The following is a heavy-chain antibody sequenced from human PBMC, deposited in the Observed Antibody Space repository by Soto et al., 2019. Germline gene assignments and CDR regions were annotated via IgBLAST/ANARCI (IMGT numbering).Heavy chain of an antibody. CDR1: GFTVSNTY. D-gene: IGHD1-1*01. CDR2: IYGGGST. J-gene: IGHJ4*02. Sequence: GGSLRRSCEVSGFTVSNTYMSWIRHAPGKGLEWISIIYGGGSTYYTDSVKGRFTIHKDNSKNPVSLQMNSLRAEDTALYYCAKGFNWNRVDSWGQGTPVTVSS. CDR3: AKGFNWNRVDS. V-gene: IGHV3-53*01.